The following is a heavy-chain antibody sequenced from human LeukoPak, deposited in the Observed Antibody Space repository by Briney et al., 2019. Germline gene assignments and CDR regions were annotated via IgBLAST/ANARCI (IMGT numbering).Heavy chain of an antibody. D-gene: IGHD6-13*01. CDR1: GFTFSSYE. J-gene: IGHJ4*02. CDR2: IRYDGSNK. V-gene: IGHV3-30*02. Sequence: GGSLRLSCAASGFTFSSYEIHWVRQAPGKGLEWVAFIRYDGSNKYYADSVKGRFTISRDNSKNTLYLQMNSLRAEDTAVYYCAKDARGAGTYYNPTYFDYWGQGTLVTVSS. CDR3: AKDARGAGTYYNPTYFDY.